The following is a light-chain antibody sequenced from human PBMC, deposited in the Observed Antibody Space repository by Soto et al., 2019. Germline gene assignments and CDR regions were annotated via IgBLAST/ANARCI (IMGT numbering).Light chain of an antibody. J-gene: IGKJ1*01. CDR2: GAS. CDR3: HQYNNFWT. CDR1: QSVSSR. Sequence: ILMTQPPATLSVSPGERVTLSCRASQSVSSRLAWYHQKPGQSPRLLIYGASTRATGIPAGFSGSGSGTEFTLTISSLQSEDFGLYYCHQYNNFWTFGQGTKVDIK. V-gene: IGKV3-15*01.